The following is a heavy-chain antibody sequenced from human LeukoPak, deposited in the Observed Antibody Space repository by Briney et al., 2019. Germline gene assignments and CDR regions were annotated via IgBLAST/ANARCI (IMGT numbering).Heavy chain of an antibody. Sequence: SVKVSCKASGFTFTTSAVQWVRQARGQRLEWIGWIVVGSDNTNYAQKFQERVTITRDMSTSTAYMELSSLRSEDTAVYYCAAGTPMYYSDTSGYYKEYGMDVWGQGTTVTVSS. CDR3: AAGTPMYYSDTSGYYKEYGMDV. J-gene: IGHJ6*02. V-gene: IGHV1-58*01. CDR2: IVVGSDNT. D-gene: IGHD3-22*01. CDR1: GFTFTTSA.